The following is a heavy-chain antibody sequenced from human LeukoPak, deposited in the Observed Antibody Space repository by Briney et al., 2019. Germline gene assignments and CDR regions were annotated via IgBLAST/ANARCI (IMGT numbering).Heavy chain of an antibody. CDR2: FYKSGTT. CDR3: AGYLAGQPSGPNR. J-gene: IGHJ5*02. Sequence: PSETLSLTCTISSASINSGFYWGWIRQPPGKGLEWMVSFYKSGTTYYNSSLKSRVSISIDTSKTQFSLKLNSVTAADTAVYYCAGYLAGQPSGPNRWGPGTLVTVSS. V-gene: IGHV4-38-2*02. CDR1: SASINSGFY. D-gene: IGHD6-13*01.